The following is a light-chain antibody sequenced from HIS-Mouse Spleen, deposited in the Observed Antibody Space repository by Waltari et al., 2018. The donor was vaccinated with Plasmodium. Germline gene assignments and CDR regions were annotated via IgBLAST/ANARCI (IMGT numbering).Light chain of an antibody. CDR3: QQYYSYLLT. J-gene: IGKJ4*01. V-gene: IGKV1-8*01. CDR2: AAS. CDR1: QGISSY. Sequence: AIRMTQSPSSFSASTGDRVTITCRASQGISSYLACDQQKPGKAPKLLIYAASTLQSGVPSRFSGSGSGTDFTLTISCLQSEDFATYYCQQYYSYLLTFGGGTKVEIK.